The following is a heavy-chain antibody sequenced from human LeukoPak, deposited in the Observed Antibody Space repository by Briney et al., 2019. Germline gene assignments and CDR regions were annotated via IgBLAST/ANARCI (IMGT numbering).Heavy chain of an antibody. J-gene: IGHJ4*02. CDR2: ISGSGSST. V-gene: IGHV3-23*01. Sequence: GGSLRLSCAASGFTFSSYAMHWVRQAPGKGLEWVSTISGSGSSTYYADSVKGRFAISRDNSKNTLYLQMNSLRVEDTAEYYCATPVVIAIVENFDYWGQGTLVTVSS. CDR1: GFTFSSYA. D-gene: IGHD2-21*01. CDR3: ATPVVIAIVENFDY.